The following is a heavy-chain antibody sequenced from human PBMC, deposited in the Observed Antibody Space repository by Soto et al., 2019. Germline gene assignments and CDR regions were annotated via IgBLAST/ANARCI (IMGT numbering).Heavy chain of an antibody. D-gene: IGHD4-17*01. J-gene: IGHJ6*03. CDR3: ARELGEEATRYYYYMDV. V-gene: IGHV1-69*04. CDR1: GGTFSSYT. Sequence: GASVKVSCKASGGTFSSYTISWVRQAPGQGLEWMGRIIPILGIANYAQKFQGRVTITADKSTSTAYMELSSLRSEDTAVYYCARELGEEATRYYYYMDVWGKGTTVTVSS. CDR2: IIPILGIA.